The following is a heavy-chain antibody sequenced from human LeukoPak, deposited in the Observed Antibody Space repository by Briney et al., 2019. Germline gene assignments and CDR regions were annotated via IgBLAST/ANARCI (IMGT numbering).Heavy chain of an antibody. CDR2: IIPIFGTL. Sequence: ASVKVSCKASGGTFGNYAISWVRQAPGQGLEWMGGIIPIFGTLNYAQEFQGRVTITADESTSTVYMELSSLKSEDTAVYFCAGGKLFDFWSGYYPMDDSWGQGTLVTVSS. D-gene: IGHD3-3*01. J-gene: IGHJ4*02. V-gene: IGHV1-69*13. CDR1: GGTFGNYA. CDR3: AGGKLFDFWSGYYPMDDS.